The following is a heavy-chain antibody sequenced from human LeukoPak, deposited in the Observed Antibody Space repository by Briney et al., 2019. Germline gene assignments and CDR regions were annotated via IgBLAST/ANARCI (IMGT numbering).Heavy chain of an antibody. CDR2: ISSSSSYI. CDR1: GFTFSSYS. Sequence: GGSLRLSCAASGFTFSSYSMNWVRQAPGKGLEWVSSISSSSSYIYYADSVKGRFTISRDNAKISLYLQMNSLRAEDTAVYYCARDREGATFSAFDIWGQGTMVTVSS. J-gene: IGHJ3*02. V-gene: IGHV3-21*01. CDR3: ARDREGATFSAFDI. D-gene: IGHD1-26*01.